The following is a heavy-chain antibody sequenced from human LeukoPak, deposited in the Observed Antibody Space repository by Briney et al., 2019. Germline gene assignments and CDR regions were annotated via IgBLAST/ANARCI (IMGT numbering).Heavy chain of an antibody. Sequence: GGSLRLSCAASGFTFSSYGMNWVRQAPGKGLEWVSYISSSGSTIYFADSVKGRFTISRDKAKNSLYLQMNSLRDEDTAVYYCARSAAGTFDFWGQGTLVTVSS. V-gene: IGHV3-48*02. CDR1: GFTFSSYG. D-gene: IGHD2-2*01. J-gene: IGHJ4*02. CDR2: ISSSGSTI. CDR3: ARSAAGTFDF.